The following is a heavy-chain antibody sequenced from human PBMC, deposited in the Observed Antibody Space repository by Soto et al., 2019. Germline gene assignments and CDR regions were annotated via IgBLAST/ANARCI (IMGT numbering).Heavy chain of an antibody. V-gene: IGHV1-2*02. CDR1: GYTFTGSY. J-gene: IGHJ6*04. Sequence: VASVKVSCKASGYTFTGSYMHWVRQAPGQGLEWMGWINPNSGGTNYAQKFQGRVTMTRDTPISTAYMELSRLRSDDTAVYYCARVLGYSYEYYYGMYVWGKSTTVTVS. CDR3: ARVLGYSYEYYYGMYV. CDR2: INPNSGGT. D-gene: IGHD5-18*01.